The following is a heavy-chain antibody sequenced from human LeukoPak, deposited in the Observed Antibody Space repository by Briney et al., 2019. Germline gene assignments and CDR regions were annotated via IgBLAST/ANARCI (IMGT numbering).Heavy chain of an antibody. J-gene: IGHJ6*02. CDR3: GRYGLPGNGYTSYFYYGMDF. D-gene: IGHD5-12*01. CDR2: IYFDESLI. V-gene: IGHV5-51*01. CDR1: GYSFSKYW. Sequence: GESLKISCTASGYSFSKYWIGWVRQTPGKGLEWMGFIYFDESLIRYSPSFEGQVTISADNSINTAYLQRNSLKASDTAMYYCGRYGLPGNGYTSYFYYGMDFWGQGTAVTVSS.